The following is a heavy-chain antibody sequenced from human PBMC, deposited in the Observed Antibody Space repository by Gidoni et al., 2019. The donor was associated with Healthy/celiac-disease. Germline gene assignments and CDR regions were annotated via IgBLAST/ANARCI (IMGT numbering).Heavy chain of an antibody. J-gene: IGHJ3*02. CDR2: ISGSGGST. CDR3: AKNLPNYDLSPNDAFDI. Sequence: EVQLLESGGGLVQPGGSLRLSCAASGFTFSSYAMSWVRQAPGKGLEWVSAISGSGGSTYYADSVKGRFTISRDNSKNTLYLQMNSLRAEDTAVYYCAKNLPNYDLSPNDAFDIWGQGTMVTVSS. V-gene: IGHV3-23*01. CDR1: GFTFSSYA. D-gene: IGHD3-3*01.